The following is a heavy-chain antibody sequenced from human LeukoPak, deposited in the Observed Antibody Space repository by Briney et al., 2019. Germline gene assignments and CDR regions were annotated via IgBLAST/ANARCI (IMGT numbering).Heavy chain of an antibody. CDR1: GYTFTGYY. CDR3: ARYRNYYDSSGYYYVEYFQH. Sequence: ASVKVSCKASGYTFTGYYMHWVRQDPGQGLEWMGWINPNSGGTNYAQKFQGRVTMTRDTSISTAYMELSRLRSDDTAVYYCARYRNYYDSSGYYYVEYFQHWGQGTLVTVSS. V-gene: IGHV1-2*02. J-gene: IGHJ1*01. CDR2: INPNSGGT. D-gene: IGHD3-22*01.